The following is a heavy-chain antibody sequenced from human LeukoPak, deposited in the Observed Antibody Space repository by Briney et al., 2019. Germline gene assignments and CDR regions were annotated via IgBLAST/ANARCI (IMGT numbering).Heavy chain of an antibody. D-gene: IGHD3-10*01. CDR1: GVSISNFY. J-gene: IGHJ5*02. CDR2: IYSGGIT. Sequence: SETLSLTCTVSGVSISNFYLIWIRQPAGKGLEWIGRIYSGGITIYNPSLKSQVTMSVDASKNQFSLKLSSVTAADTAVYYCARDRGSDGSDQLDPWGQGTLVTVSS. CDR3: ARDRGSDGSDQLDP. V-gene: IGHV4-4*07.